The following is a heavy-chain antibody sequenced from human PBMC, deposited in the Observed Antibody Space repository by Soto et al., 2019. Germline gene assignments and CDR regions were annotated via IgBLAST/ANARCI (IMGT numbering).Heavy chain of an antibody. Sequence: LRLSCAASGFTFSSYSMSWVRQAPGKGLEWVSSISSSSSYIYYADSVKGRFTISRDNSKNTLYLQMNSLRAEDTAVYYCARALIGSGRALDAFEIWGQGTMVTVSS. CDR3: ARALIGSGRALDAFEI. CDR2: ISSSSSYI. CDR1: GFTFSSYS. D-gene: IGHD3-10*01. J-gene: IGHJ3*02. V-gene: IGHV3-21*01.